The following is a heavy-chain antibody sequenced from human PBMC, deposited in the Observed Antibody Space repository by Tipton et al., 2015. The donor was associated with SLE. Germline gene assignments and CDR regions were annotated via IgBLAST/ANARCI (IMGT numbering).Heavy chain of an antibody. CDR1: GFTFSDYY. D-gene: IGHD2-15*01. CDR2: INHSGST. Sequence: LRLSCAASGFTFSDYYVNWIRQPPGKGLEWIGEINHSGSTNYNPPLKSRVTISIDTSKNQFSLKLSSVTAADTAVYYCARGLLTWRGAVVGVDVWGQGTTVNVSS. V-gene: IGHV4-34*01. CDR3: ARGLLTWRGAVVGVDV. J-gene: IGHJ6*02.